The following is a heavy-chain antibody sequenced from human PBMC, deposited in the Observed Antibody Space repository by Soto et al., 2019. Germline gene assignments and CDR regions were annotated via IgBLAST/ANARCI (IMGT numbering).Heavy chain of an antibody. J-gene: IGHJ6*02. CDR1: GYSFTSYW. CDR2: IYPGDSDT. CDR3: ARRSSIAARGSPRGYYYYYYGMDV. V-gene: IGHV5-51*01. Sequence: GESLKISCKGSGYSFTSYWIGWVRQMPGKGLELMGIIYPGDSDTRYSPSFQGQVTISADKSISTAYLQWSSLKASDTAMYYCARRSSIAARGSPRGYYYYYYGMDVWGQGTTVTVSS. D-gene: IGHD6-6*01.